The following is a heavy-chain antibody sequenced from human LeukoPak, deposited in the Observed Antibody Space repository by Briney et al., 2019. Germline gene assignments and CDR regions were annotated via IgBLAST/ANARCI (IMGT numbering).Heavy chain of an antibody. CDR3: ARAANIVGAADY. Sequence: GGSLRLSCAASGFTVSSNYMSWVRQAPGKGLEWVSVIYSGGSTYYADSVKGRFTISRDSFKNSLYLQMNSLRAEDTAVYYCARAANIVGAADYWGQGTLVTVSS. CDR1: GFTVSSNY. J-gene: IGHJ4*02. CDR2: IYSGGST. D-gene: IGHD1-26*01. V-gene: IGHV3-66*01.